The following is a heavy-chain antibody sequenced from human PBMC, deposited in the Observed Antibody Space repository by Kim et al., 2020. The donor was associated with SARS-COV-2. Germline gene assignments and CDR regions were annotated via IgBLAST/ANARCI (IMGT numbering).Heavy chain of an antibody. CDR2: ISYDGDNK. Sequence: GVSLRLSCAASGFTFSNYAMHWVRQAPGQGPEWVAVISYDGDNKYYVKSVKGRFTISRDNSKNTLYLQMNSLRAEDTAAYFCSRDKVGYSYGNYYFVYW. J-gene: IGHJ4*01. CDR3: SRDKVGYSYGNYYFVY. D-gene: IGHD5-18*01. CDR1: GFTFSNYA. V-gene: IGHV3-30*04.